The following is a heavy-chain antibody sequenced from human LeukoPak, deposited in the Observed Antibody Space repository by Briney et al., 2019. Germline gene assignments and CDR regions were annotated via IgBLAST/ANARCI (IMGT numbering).Heavy chain of an antibody. V-gene: IGHV3-43*01. J-gene: IGHJ4*02. CDR1: GFTFDDYT. CDR3: AKDMVGYTYGFFDY. D-gene: IGHD5-18*01. Sequence: QPGGSLRLSCAAPGFTFDDYTMHWVRQAPGKGLEWVSLISWDGGNTYYADSVKGRFTISRDNSKNSLYLQMNSLRTEDTALYYCAKDMVGYTYGFFDYWGQGTLVTVSS. CDR2: ISWDGGNT.